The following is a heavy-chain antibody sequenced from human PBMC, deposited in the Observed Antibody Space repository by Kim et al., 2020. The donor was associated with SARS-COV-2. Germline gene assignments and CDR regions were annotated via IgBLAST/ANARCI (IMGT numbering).Heavy chain of an antibody. CDR2: IYYSGST. J-gene: IGHJ3*02. Sequence: SETLSLTCTVSGGSISSSSYYWGWIRQPPGKGLEWIGSIYYSGSTYYNPSLKSRVTISVDTSKNQFSLKLSSVTAADTAVYYCARHFTMVRGRGAFDIWGQGTMVTVSS. D-gene: IGHD3-10*01. CDR1: GGSISSSSYY. CDR3: ARHFTMVRGRGAFDI. V-gene: IGHV4-39*01.